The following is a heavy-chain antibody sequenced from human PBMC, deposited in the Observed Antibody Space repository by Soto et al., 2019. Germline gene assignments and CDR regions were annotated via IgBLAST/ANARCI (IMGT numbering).Heavy chain of an antibody. CDR3: ARYRSITGTTNYYYYYGMDV. J-gene: IGHJ6*02. D-gene: IGHD1-20*01. Sequence: QVQLVESGGGVVQPGRSLRLSCAASGFTFSSYGMHWVRQAPGKGLEWVAVIWYDGSNKYYADSVKGRFTISRDNSKNTLYLQMNSLRVEDTAVYYCARYRSITGTTNYYYYYGMDVWGQGTTVTVSS. CDR1: GFTFSSYG. CDR2: IWYDGSNK. V-gene: IGHV3-33*01.